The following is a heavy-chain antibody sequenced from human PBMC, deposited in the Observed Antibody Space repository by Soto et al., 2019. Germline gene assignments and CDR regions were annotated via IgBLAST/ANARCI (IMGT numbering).Heavy chain of an antibody. CDR2: INPLSRIP. CDR1: GGTFVRHV. J-gene: IGHJ4*02. D-gene: IGHD2-2*01. V-gene: IGHV1-69*09. Sequence: QVQLVQSGAEVKKPESSVKVSCKTSGGTFVRHVISWVRQAPGQGPEWMGKINPLSRIPNYAQKFQDRVTFTADTDSSTAYMELSSLRSDDTAVYYCATPACAATWCSPSHNLDHWGQGTLVTVSS. CDR3: ATPACAATWCSPSHNLDH.